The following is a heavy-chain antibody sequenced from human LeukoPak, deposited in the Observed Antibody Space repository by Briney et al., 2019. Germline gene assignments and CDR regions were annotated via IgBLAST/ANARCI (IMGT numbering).Heavy chain of an antibody. Sequence: GGSLRLSCAASGFTFSSYAMSWVRQAPGKGLEWVSAISGSGGSTYYADSVKGRFTISRDNSKSTLYLQMNSLRAEDTAVYYCAKFGYSSDWYATAAVDYWGQGTLVTVSS. V-gene: IGHV3-23*01. CDR3: AKFGYSSDWYATAAVDY. D-gene: IGHD6-19*01. CDR1: GFTFSSYA. CDR2: ISGSGGST. J-gene: IGHJ4*02.